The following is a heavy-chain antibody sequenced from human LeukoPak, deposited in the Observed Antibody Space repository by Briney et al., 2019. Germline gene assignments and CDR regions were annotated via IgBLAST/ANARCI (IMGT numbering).Heavy chain of an antibody. CDR2: LYHSGIT. D-gene: IGHD3-22*01. CDR1: GYSIGSGYF. J-gene: IGHJ4*02. V-gene: IGHV4-38-2*01. CDR3: ARHALFDSTGYYYVLDY. Sequence: SEPLSLTCAVSGYSIGSGYFWGWIRPPPGMGLEWIGSLYHSGITYYNPSLKSRVTISMDTSKNQFSLKLTSVTAADTAVYYCARHALFDSTGYYYVLDYWGQGTLATVSS.